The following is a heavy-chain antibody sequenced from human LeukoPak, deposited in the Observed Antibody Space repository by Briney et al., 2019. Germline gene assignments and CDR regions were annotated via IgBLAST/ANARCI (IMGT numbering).Heavy chain of an antibody. CDR1: GFTFSSYG. V-gene: IGHV3-30*18. CDR2: ISYDGSNK. CDR3: TKGEAGGGIAAAGLDY. Sequence: GGSLRLSCAASGFTFSSYGMHWVRQAPGKGLEWVAVISYDGSNKYYADSVKGRFTISSDNSKNTLYLQMNSLRAEDTAVYYCTKGEAGGGIAAAGLDYWGQGTLVTVSS. D-gene: IGHD6-13*01. J-gene: IGHJ4*02.